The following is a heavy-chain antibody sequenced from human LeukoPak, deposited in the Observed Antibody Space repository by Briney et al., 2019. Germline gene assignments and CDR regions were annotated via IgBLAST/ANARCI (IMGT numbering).Heavy chain of an antibody. V-gene: IGHV3-7*01. J-gene: IGHJ3*02. CDR1: GFTFSSYW. CDR3: AKHFPAGAFDI. Sequence: PGGSLRLSCAASGFTFSSYWMTWARQAPGKGLEWVANMNPDGSGKYYVDSVKGRFTISRDNAKNSLYLQMNSLRVEDTAIYYCAKHFPAGAFDIWGQGTMVTVSS. CDR2: MNPDGSGK. D-gene: IGHD3-3*02.